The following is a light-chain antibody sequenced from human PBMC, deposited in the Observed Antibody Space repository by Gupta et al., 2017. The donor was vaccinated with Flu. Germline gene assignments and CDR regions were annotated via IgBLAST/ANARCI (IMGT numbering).Light chain of an antibody. Sequence: DIQMTQSPSSLSAFVGDRVTLTCRASQSIGRSLNWYQQKPGKAPKLLISAASTLRIGVPARFSGSGSGTDYTLTVSSLQHEDFATYYCQQGYSSPPHFGQGTKLEIK. CDR3: QQGYSSPPH. V-gene: IGKV1-39*01. J-gene: IGKJ2*01. CDR2: AAS. CDR1: QSIGRS.